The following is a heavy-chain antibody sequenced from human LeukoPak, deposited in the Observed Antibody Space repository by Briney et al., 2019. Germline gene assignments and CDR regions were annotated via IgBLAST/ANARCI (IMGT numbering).Heavy chain of an antibody. D-gene: IGHD1-26*01. CDR3: ARGHSGSYSHYYYYYMDV. CDR1: GYTFTSYG. CDR2: ISAYNGNT. V-gene: IGHV1-18*01. J-gene: IGHJ6*03. Sequence: GASVKVSCKASGYTFTSYGISWVRRAPGQGLEWMGWISAYNGNTNYAQKLQGRVTMTTDTSTSTAYMELRSLRSDDTAVYYCARGHSGSYSHYYYYYMDVWGKGTTVTVSS.